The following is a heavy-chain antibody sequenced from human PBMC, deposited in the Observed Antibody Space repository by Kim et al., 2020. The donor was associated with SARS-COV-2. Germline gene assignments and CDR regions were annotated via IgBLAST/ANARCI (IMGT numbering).Heavy chain of an antibody. J-gene: IGHJ5*02. CDR3: ARHRGNWFDP. V-gene: IGHV4-59*08. Sequence: GGTNYNPSLNSRLTISVDTSKNQFSLKLTSVTAADTAVYFCARHRGNWFDPWGQGILVTVSS. D-gene: IGHD3-10*01. CDR2: GGT.